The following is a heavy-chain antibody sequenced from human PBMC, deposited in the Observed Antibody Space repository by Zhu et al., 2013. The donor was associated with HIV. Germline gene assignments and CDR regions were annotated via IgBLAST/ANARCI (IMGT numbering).Heavy chain of an antibody. Sequence: QVQLVQSGAEVKKPGASVKVSCKASGYTFTSYDINWVRQATGQGLEWMGWMNPNSGNTGYAQKFQGRVTMTRNTSISTAYMELSSLRSEDTAVYYCARAEVNWGSNWYFDLWGLAPWSLSPQ. J-gene: IGHJ2*01. CDR2: MNPNSGNT. CDR1: GYTFTSYD. CDR3: ARAEVNWGSNWYFDL. D-gene: IGHD7-27*01. V-gene: IGHV1-8*01.